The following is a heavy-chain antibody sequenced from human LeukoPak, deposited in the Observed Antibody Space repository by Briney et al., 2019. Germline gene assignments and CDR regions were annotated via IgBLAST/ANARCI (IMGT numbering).Heavy chain of an antibody. D-gene: IGHD2-2*01. CDR1: GFTFSSYA. V-gene: IGHV3-30-3*01. J-gene: IGHJ4*02. CDR2: ISYDGSNK. CDR3: AKAEGTSLASHIDY. Sequence: GRSLRLSCAASGFTFSSYAMHWVSQAPGKGLEWVAVISYDGSNKYYADSVKGRFTISRDNSKNTLYLQMNSLRAEDTAVYYCAKAEGTSLASHIDYWGQGTLVTVSS.